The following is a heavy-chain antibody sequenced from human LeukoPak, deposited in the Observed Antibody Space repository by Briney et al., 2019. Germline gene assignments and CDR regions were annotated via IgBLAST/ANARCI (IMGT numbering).Heavy chain of an antibody. V-gene: IGHV3-21*01. D-gene: IGHD4-23*01. Sequence: GGSLRLSCAASGFTFSSYSMNWVRQAPGKGLEWVSSISSSSSYIYYVDSVKGRFTISRDNAKKSLYLQMNSLRAEDTALYYCAKDGDTVLTRGYYYYMDVWGKGTTVTVSS. CDR3: AKDGDTVLTRGYYYYMDV. J-gene: IGHJ6*03. CDR1: GFTFSSYS. CDR2: ISSSSSYI.